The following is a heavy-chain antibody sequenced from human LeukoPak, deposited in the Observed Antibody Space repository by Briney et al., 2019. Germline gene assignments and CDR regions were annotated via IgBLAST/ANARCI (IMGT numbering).Heavy chain of an antibody. CDR3: AKFTAGSCLHPQPDY. J-gene: IGHJ4*02. CDR2: ISGSGGST. CDR1: GFTFSSYA. V-gene: IGHV3-23*01. Sequence: PGGSLRLSCAASGFTFSSYAMSWVRQAPGKGLEWVSAISGSGGSTYYADSVKGRLTISRDNSKNTLYLQMNSLRAEDTAVYYCAKFTAGSCLHPQPDYWGQGTLVTVSS. D-gene: IGHD2-15*01.